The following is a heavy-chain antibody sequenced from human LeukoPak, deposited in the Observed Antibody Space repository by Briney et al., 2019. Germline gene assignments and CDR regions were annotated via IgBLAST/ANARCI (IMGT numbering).Heavy chain of an antibody. D-gene: IGHD3-10*01. CDR1: GASISNYY. V-gene: IGHV4-59*01. CDR3: ARDGSGSYYKWFDP. Sequence: SETLSLTCTVSGASISNYYRSWIRQPPGKGLEWVGYIYYTGSTKYNPSLKSRVTISADTSKNRFSLKLNSVTAADTAIYYCARDGSGSYYKWFDPWGQGTLVTVSS. J-gene: IGHJ5*02. CDR2: IYYTGST.